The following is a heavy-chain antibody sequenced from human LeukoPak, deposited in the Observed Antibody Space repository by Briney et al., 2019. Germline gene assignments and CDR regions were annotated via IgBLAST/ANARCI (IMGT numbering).Heavy chain of an antibody. J-gene: IGHJ3*02. V-gene: IGHV3-30*18. CDR2: ISYDGIKK. CDR1: GFTFSSYG. CDR3: AKFYYRYGGNSVLSEDTRENLYDI. Sequence: PGRSLRLSCAASGFTFSSYGIHWVRQAPGKGLEWVALISYDGIKKFYADSVKGRFTISRDNSKNTLYLQMNSLRAEDTAVYYCAKFYYRYGGNSVLSEDTRENLYDIWGQGTMVAVSS. D-gene: IGHD4-23*01.